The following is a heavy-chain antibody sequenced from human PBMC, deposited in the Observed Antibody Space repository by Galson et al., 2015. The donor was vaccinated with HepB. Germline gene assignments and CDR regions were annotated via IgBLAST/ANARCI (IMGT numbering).Heavy chain of an antibody. V-gene: IGHV5-51*01. CDR2: IYPGDSDT. Sequence: QSGAEVKKPGESLKISCKGSGYSFTSYWIGWVRQMPGRGLEWRGIIYPGDSDTRYSPYFQGQVTISADKSISTAYLQWSSLKASDTAMYYCARGNRGSGSDYNVWFDPWRHGTLVTVSS. CDR1: GYSFTSYW. CDR3: ARGNRGSGSDYNVWFDP. D-gene: IGHD3-10*01. J-gene: IGHJ5*02.